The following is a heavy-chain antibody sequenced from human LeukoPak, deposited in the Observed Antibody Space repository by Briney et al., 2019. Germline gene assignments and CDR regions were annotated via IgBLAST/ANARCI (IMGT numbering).Heavy chain of an antibody. V-gene: IGHV3-21*01. J-gene: IGHJ6*02. CDR2: ISSSSSYI. D-gene: IGHD3-10*01. CDR1: GFTFSSYS. CDR3: ARDATMVRRYYYYGMDV. Sequence: GGSLRLSCAASGFTFSSYSMNWVRQAPGKGLEWVSSISSSSSYIYYADSVKGRFTISRDNAKNSLYLQMNSLRAEDTAVYYCARDATMVRRYYYYGMDVWGQGITVTVSS.